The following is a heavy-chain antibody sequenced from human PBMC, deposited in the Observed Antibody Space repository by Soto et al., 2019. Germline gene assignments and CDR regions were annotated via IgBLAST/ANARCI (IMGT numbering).Heavy chain of an antibody. Sequence: SGGSLGLSCAASGFTFSHYSMHCVRQAPGKGLEWISYISTSSTATYYADSVKSRFTVSRDNGNKLLFLQMNSLTEEDTAVYYCAREFLQFYDRDGLHAFWGQGTLVTVSS. V-gene: IGHV3-48*02. J-gene: IGHJ4*02. CDR1: GFTFSHYS. CDR3: AREFLQFYDRDGLHAF. CDR2: ISTSSTAT. D-gene: IGHD3-3*01.